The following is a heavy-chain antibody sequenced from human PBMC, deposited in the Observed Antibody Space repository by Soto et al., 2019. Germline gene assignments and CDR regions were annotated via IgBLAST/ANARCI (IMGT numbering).Heavy chain of an antibody. J-gene: IGHJ3*02. D-gene: IGHD5-12*01. CDR1: GYTFTSYG. CDR2: ISAYNGNT. CDR3: ARDQVLYSGYVSHAFDI. V-gene: IGHV1-18*01. Sequence: QVQLVQSGAEVKKPGASVKVSCKASGYTFTSYGISWVRQAPGQGLAWMGWISAYNGNTNYAQKLQGRVTMTTDTSTSTAYMELRSLRSDDTAVYYCARDQVLYSGYVSHAFDIWGQGTMVTVSS.